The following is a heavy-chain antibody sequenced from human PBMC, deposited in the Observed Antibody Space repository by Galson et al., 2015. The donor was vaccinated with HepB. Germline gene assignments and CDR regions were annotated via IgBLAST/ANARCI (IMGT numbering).Heavy chain of an antibody. J-gene: IGHJ4*02. V-gene: IGHV3-64D*06. Sequence: SLRLSCAASGFTFSNYAMHWVRQTPGKGLEYVSAISSSGGSTYYADSVTGRFTISRDNSKNTLYLQMSSLRTEDTAVYYCVTLTFDYWGQGTLVTVSS. CDR2: ISSSGGST. CDR1: GFTFSNYA. CDR3: VTLTFDY.